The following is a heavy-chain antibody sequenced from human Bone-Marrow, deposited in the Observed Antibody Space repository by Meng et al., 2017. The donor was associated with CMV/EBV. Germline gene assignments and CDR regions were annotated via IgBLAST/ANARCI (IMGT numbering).Heavy chain of an antibody. V-gene: IGHV4-39*07. D-gene: IGHD6-13*01. CDR2: IYYSGST. CDR1: GGSISSSSYY. Sequence: SETLSLTCTVSGGSISSSSYYWGWIRQPPGKGLEWIGSIYYSGSTYYNPSLKSRVTISVDTSKNQFSLKLSSVTAADTAVYYCAREGAGSSSWFGKIDPWGQGTLVTVSS. CDR3: AREGAGSSSWFGKIDP. J-gene: IGHJ5*02.